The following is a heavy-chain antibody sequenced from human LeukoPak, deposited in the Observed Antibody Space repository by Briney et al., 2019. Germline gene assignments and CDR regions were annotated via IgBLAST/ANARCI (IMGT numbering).Heavy chain of an antibody. CDR1: GFTVSSDY. V-gene: IGHV3-53*05. CDR2: IYSDGST. CDR3: ARASGVIKAIDY. D-gene: IGHD3-22*01. J-gene: IGHJ4*02. Sequence: GGSLRLSCAASGFTVSSDYMSWVRQAPGRGLEWVSIIYSDGSTYYADSVKGRFTISRDNSKNTLYLQMNSLRSDDTAVYYCARASGVIKAIDYWGQGTLVTVSS.